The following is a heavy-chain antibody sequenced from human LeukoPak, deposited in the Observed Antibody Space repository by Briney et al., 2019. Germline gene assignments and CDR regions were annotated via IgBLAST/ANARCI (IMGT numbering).Heavy chain of an antibody. CDR2: ISGSGGST. Sequence: TGGSLRLSCAASGFTFSSYAMSWVRQAPGKGLEWVSAISGSGGSTYYADSVKGRFTISRDNSKNTLYLQMNSLRAEDTAVYYCAKQPPFWSGYYDLDYWGQGTLVTVSS. D-gene: IGHD3-3*01. CDR3: AKQPPFWSGYYDLDY. CDR1: GFTFSSYA. V-gene: IGHV3-23*01. J-gene: IGHJ4*02.